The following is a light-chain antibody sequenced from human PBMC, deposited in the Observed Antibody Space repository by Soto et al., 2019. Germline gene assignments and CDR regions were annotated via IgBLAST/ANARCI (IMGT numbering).Light chain of an antibody. CDR1: QSVSSSY. V-gene: IGKV3D-20*02. Sequence: EIVLTQSPGTLSLSPGEISTLSCRASQSVSSSYLAWYQQKPGQAPRLLIYGASSRATGIPDRFSGSGSGTDFTLTISSLEPEDFAVYYCQQRSSFGQGTRLEIK. J-gene: IGKJ5*01. CDR2: GAS. CDR3: QQRSS.